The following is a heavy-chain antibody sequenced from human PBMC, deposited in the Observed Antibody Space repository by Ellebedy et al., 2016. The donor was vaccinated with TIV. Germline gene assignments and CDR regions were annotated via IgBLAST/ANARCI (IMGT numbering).Heavy chain of an antibody. J-gene: IGHJ4*02. CDR2: IYYSGST. Sequence: MPSETLSLTCTVSGGSISSSSYYWGWIRQPPGKGLEWIGSIYYSGSTFYNPSLKSRVTISVDTSRNQFSLKLIAVTAADTAVYYCARLTRTIFGVVQTIDYWGQGTLVTVSS. D-gene: IGHD3-3*01. CDR1: GGSISSSSYY. CDR3: ARLTRTIFGVVQTIDY. V-gene: IGHV4-39*01.